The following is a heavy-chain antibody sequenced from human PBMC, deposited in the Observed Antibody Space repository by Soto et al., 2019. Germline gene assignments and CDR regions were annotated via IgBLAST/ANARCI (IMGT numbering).Heavy chain of an antibody. CDR2: ISTFSSYV. D-gene: IGHD4-17*01. CDR3: ARVKVTTYHFDC. V-gene: IGHV3-21*01. CDR1: GFTFSTYS. J-gene: IGHJ4*02. Sequence: EVQLVEAGGGLVKPGGSLTLSCAASGFTFSTYSMYWVRQAPGKGLEWVSSISTFSSYVYYADSGRGRCPISRDNANNSLFLQMNTLRAEDTAVYYCARVKVTTYHFDCWGQGTLVTVSS.